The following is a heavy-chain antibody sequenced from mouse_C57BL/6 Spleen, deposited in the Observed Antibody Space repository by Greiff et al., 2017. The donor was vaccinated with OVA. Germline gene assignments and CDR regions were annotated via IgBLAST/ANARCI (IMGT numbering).Heavy chain of an antibody. CDR1: GYTFTSYW. CDR3: ARGARNYAMDY. CDR2: IDPSDSYT. V-gene: IGHV1-69*01. J-gene: IGHJ4*01. Sequence: QVQLQQLGAELVMPGASVKLSCKASGYTFTSYWMHWVKQRPGQGLEWIGEIDPSDSYTNYNQKFKGKSTLTVDKSSSTAYMQLSSLTSEDSAVYYCARGARNYAMDYWGQGTSVTVSS.